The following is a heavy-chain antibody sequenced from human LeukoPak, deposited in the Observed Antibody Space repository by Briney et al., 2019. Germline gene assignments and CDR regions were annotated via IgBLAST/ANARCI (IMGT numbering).Heavy chain of an antibody. Sequence: GGSLRLSCAASGFPFSGSGMHWVRQAPGKGLEWVAVIWYDGSHQYYADSVKGRFTISRDNSKNTLYLQMNSLRAEDTAVYYCAKDNPITIFGVVISHPFDYWGQGTLVTVSS. CDR2: IWYDGSHQ. CDR3: AKDNPITIFGVVISHPFDY. D-gene: IGHD3-3*01. J-gene: IGHJ4*02. V-gene: IGHV3-33*06. CDR1: GFPFSGSG.